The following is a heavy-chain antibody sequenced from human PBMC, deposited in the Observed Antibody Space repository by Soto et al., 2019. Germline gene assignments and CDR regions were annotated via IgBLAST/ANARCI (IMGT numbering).Heavy chain of an antibody. D-gene: IGHD6-13*01. CDR2: TYYRSKGYN. V-gene: IGHV6-1*01. Sequence: SQPLSLTCAISGDSVSSNSAAWNWIRQSPSRGLEWVGRTYYRSKGYNDDAVSVKSRITIKPGTSKNQFSLQLNTVTPEDTAVYHGARGLGSSWIRHWFDPWGQGTLVPVYS. J-gene: IGHJ5*02. CDR3: ARGLGSSWIRHWFDP. CDR1: GDSVSSNSAA.